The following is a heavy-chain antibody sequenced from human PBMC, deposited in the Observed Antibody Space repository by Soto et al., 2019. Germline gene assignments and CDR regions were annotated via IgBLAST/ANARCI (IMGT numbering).Heavy chain of an antibody. J-gene: IGHJ6*02. D-gene: IGHD3-10*01. V-gene: IGHV4-34*01. CDR1: GGSFSGYY. CDR3: ARERGEYYGRMDV. Sequence: PSETLSLTCAVYGGSFSGYYWSWIRQPPGKGLEWIGEINHSGSTNYNPSLKSRVTISVDTSKNQFSLKLSSVTAADTAVYYCARERGEYYGRMDVWGQGTTVTVSS. CDR2: INHSGST.